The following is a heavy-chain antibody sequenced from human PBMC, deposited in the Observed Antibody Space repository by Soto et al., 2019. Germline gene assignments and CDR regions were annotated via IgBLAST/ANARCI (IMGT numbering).Heavy chain of an antibody. V-gene: IGHV4-61*05. CDR1: GGSISSSSYY. J-gene: IGHJ5*02. D-gene: IGHD3-3*01. Sequence: SETLSLTCTVSGGSISSSSYYWGWIRQPPGKGLEWIGYIYYSGSTNYNPSLKSRVTISVDTSKNQFSLKLSSVTAADTAVYYCARWRSPEIGCLDPRCQGTLVTVSS. CDR3: ARWRSPEIGCLDP. CDR2: IYYSGST.